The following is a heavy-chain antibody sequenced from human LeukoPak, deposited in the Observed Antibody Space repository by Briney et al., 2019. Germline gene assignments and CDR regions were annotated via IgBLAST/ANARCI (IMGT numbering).Heavy chain of an antibody. J-gene: IGHJ4*02. CDR3: AREESGATGDY. Sequence: GGSLRLSCAVSGFSFTNFWMSWVRQAPGRGLEWVANIHPEGNEKYHVESVKGRFTISRDNAKNSLYLQMNSLRAEDTALYYCAREESGATGDYWGQGTLVTVS. V-gene: IGHV3-7*03. CDR1: GFSFTNFW. CDR2: IHPEGNEK. D-gene: IGHD1-26*01.